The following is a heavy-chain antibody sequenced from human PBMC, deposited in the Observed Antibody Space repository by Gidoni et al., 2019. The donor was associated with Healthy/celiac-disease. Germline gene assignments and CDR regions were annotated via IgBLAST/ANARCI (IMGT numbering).Heavy chain of an antibody. CDR2: IYYSGST. Sequence: QVQLQESGPGLVKPPQTLSLTCPVSGGSISSGGYYWTWIRQHPGKGLEWIGYIYYSGSTYDNPSLKSRVTISVDTSKNQFSLKLSSVTAADTAVYYCARAFRPRDAFDIWGQGTMVTVSS. J-gene: IGHJ3*02. CDR1: GGSISSGGYY. CDR3: ARAFRPRDAFDI. V-gene: IGHV4-31*03.